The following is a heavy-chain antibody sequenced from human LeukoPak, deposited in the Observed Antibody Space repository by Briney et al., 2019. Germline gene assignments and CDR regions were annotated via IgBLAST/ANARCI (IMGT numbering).Heavy chain of an antibody. Sequence: GGSLRLSCAASGFTVSSNYMSWVRQAPGKGLEWVSVIYSGGSTYYADSVKGRFTISRDNSKNTLYLQMNSLRAEDTAVYYCARPVVPAANDAFDIWGQGTMVTVSS. J-gene: IGHJ3*02. CDR3: ARPVVPAANDAFDI. CDR2: IYSGGST. CDR1: GFTVSSNY. D-gene: IGHD2-2*01. V-gene: IGHV3-53*01.